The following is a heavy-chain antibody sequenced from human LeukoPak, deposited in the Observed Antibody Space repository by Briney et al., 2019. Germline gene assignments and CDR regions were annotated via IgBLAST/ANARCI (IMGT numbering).Heavy chain of an antibody. CDR3: ATLVLTPYYYYGMDV. D-gene: IGHD1-14*01. Sequence: SVTLSCKASGGTFSSYAISWVRLAPGQGLEWMGRIIPILGIANYAQKFQGRVTITADKSTSTAYMELSSLRSEDTAVYYCATLVLTPYYYYGMDVWGQGTTVTVSS. J-gene: IGHJ6*02. CDR2: IIPILGIA. CDR1: GGTFSSYA. V-gene: IGHV1-69*04.